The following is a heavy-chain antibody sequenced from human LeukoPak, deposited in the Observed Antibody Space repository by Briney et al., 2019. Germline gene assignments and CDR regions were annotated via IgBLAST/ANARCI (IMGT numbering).Heavy chain of an antibody. CDR2: ISGSGGST. D-gene: IGHD3-3*01. CDR3: VSGGSGYFNFDY. CDR1: GFTVSNNY. V-gene: IGHV3-23*01. J-gene: IGHJ4*02. Sequence: GGSLRLSCADSGFTVSNNYMSWVRQAPGKGLEWVSSISGSGGSTYYADSVKGRFTISRDNSKNTLYLQMNSLRAEDTAVYYCVSGGSGYFNFDYWGQGTLVTVSS.